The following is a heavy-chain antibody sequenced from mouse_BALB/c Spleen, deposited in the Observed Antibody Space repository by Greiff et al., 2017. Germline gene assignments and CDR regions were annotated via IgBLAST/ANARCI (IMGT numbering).Heavy chain of an antibody. CDR3: TRWGFAY. J-gene: IGHJ3*01. Sequence: QVQLQQSGAELVRPGASVTLSCKASGYTFTDYEMHWVKQTPVHGLEWIGAIDPETGGTAYNQKFKSKATLTADKSSSTAYMELRSLTSEDSAVYYCTRWGFAYWGQGTLVTVSA. CDR1: GYTFTDYE. CDR2: IDPETGGT. V-gene: IGHV1-15*01.